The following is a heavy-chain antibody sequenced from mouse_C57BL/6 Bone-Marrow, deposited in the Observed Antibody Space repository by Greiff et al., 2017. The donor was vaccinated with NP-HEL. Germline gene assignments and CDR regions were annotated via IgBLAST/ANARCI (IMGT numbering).Heavy chain of an antibody. Sequence: QVHVKQSGAELVKPGASVKISCKASGYAFSSYWMNWVKQRPGKGLEWIGQIYPGDGDTNYNGKFKGKATLTADKSSSTAYMQISSLTSEDSAVYFCARAKSSEYVDVWGTGTTVTASS. CDR3: ARAKSSEYVDV. J-gene: IGHJ1*03. CDR2: IYPGDGDT. D-gene: IGHD3-1*01. CDR1: GYAFSSYW. V-gene: IGHV1-80*01.